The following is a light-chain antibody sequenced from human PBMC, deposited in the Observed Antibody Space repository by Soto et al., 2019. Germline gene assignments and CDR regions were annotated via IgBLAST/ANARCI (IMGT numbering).Light chain of an antibody. CDR2: DAS. V-gene: IGKV3-11*01. CDR3: QQRKHWPPLT. CDR1: HSVDIY. Sequence: EVVLTQSPVTLALSPGDRATLSCRTSHSVDIYLAWYQQKPGQAPRLLIYDASNRATGFPARFSGSGSGTDFPLTISSLEPEDFAVYYCQQRKHWPPLTFGGGTKVELK. J-gene: IGKJ4*01.